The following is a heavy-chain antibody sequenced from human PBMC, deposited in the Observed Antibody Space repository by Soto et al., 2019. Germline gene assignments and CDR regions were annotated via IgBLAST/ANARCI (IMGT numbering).Heavy chain of an antibody. CDR1: GGTFSTYA. J-gene: IGHJ6*02. D-gene: IGHD2-15*01. Sequence: QVQLVQSGAEVKKPGSSVKVSCKSSGGTFSTYAISWVRQAPGQGLEWMGGIIPIFGTANYAQKFQGRVMITADASTTTAYMELISLRSEDTAVYYCARDEMVVATGSRTWHYYYGMDVWGQGTTVTVSS. CDR3: ARDEMVVATGSRTWHYYYGMDV. V-gene: IGHV1-69*12. CDR2: IIPIFGTA.